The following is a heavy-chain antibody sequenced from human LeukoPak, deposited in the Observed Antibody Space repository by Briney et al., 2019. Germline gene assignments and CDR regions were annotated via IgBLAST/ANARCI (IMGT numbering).Heavy chain of an antibody. CDR2: IFDSGST. D-gene: IGHD6-19*01. Sequence: SETLSLTCTVSGGSISSYYWSWLRQPPGKGLEWFGYIFDSGSTNYNPSLKSRVTISVDTSKSQFSLRLSSVTAADTAVYYCARHRSGSSWFAPWGQGTLVTVSS. J-gene: IGHJ5*02. V-gene: IGHV4-59*08. CDR1: GGSISSYY. CDR3: ARHRSGSSWFAP.